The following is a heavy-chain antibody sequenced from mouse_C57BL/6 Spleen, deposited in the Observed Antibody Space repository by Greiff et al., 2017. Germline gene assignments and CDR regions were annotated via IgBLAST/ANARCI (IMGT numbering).Heavy chain of an antibody. CDR1: GFTFTDYY. CDR2: IRNKANGYTT. Sequence: EVKLMESGGGLVQPGGSLSLSCAASGFTFTDYYMSWVRQPPGKALEWLGFIRNKANGYTTEYSASVKGRFTISRDNSQSILYLQMNALRAEDSATYYCARFIVTSTFYYFDYWGQGTTLTVSS. D-gene: IGHD2-5*01. V-gene: IGHV7-3*01. CDR3: ARFIVTSTFYYFDY. J-gene: IGHJ2*01.